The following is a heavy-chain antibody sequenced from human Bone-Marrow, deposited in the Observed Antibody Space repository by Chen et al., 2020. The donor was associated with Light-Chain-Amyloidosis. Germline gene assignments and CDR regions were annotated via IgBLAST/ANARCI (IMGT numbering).Heavy chain of an antibody. Sequence: QVQLVESGGGVVQPGRSLRLSCAASGFTFSSYAMHWVRQAPGKGLEWVAVISYYGSNKYYADSVKGRFTISRDNSKNTLYLQMNSLRAEDTAVYYCASRDSSSASGYYYDGMDVWGQGTTVTVSS. D-gene: IGHD6-6*01. V-gene: IGHV3-30-3*01. J-gene: IGHJ6*02. CDR1: GFTFSSYA. CDR3: ASRDSSSASGYYYDGMDV. CDR2: ISYYGSNK.